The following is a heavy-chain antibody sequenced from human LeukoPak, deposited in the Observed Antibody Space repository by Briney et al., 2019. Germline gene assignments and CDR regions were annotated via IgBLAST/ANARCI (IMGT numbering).Heavy chain of an antibody. J-gene: IGHJ4*02. D-gene: IGHD2-15*01. CDR1: GFTFSSYS. CDR2: ISSSSSYI. CDR3: ARDFEGDTVARDPGV. Sequence: GGSLRLSRAASGFTFSSYSMNWVRQAPGKGLEWVSSISSSSSYIYYADSVKGRFTISRDNAKNSLYLQMNSLRAEDTAVYYCARDFEGDTVARDPGVWGQGTLVTVSS. V-gene: IGHV3-21*01.